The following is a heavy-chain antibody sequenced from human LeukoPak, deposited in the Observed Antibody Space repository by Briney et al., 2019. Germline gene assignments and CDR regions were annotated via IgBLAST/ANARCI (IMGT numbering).Heavy chain of an antibody. CDR2: ISGSGIT. CDR3: ARIGPGSWDY. J-gene: IGHJ4*02. D-gene: IGHD6-6*01. Sequence: GGSLRLSGAASGFTFSSYAMTWVRQAPGKGLEWVSAISGSGITYYADSVKGRFTISRDNSKNTLYLQMDSLRAEDTAVYYCARIGPGSWDYWGQGTLVTVSS. CDR1: GFTFSSYA. V-gene: IGHV3-23*01.